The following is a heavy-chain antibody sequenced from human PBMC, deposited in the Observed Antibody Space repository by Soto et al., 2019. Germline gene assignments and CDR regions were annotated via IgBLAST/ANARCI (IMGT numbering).Heavy chain of an antibody. CDR3: ARKPIYHFFAGYYSVDY. D-gene: IGHD3-9*01. CDR2: INHSGTT. Sequence: QVQLRQWGAGLLKPSETLSLTCAVFGGSFSDYYWTWIRQPPGKGLEWIGEINHSGTTSYNPSLKRRLTISVDTSNIQFSLKLSSVTAADTAVYYCARKPIYHFFAGYYSVDYWGQGTLVTVSS. CDR1: GGSFSDYY. V-gene: IGHV4-34*01. J-gene: IGHJ4*02.